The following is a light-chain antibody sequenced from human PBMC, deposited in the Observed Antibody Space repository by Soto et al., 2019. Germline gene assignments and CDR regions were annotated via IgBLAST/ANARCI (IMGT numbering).Light chain of an antibody. CDR3: MQGTHWPPYT. Sequence: DVVMTQSPLSLPVTLGQPASISCRSSQSLAYSDGNTYLNWFQQRPGQSPRRLIYKVSNRDSGVPDRFSGSGSGTDCTLKISRVEADDVGVYYCMQGTHWPPYTFGQGTKLEIK. CDR1: QSLAYSDGNTY. CDR2: KVS. V-gene: IGKV2-30*01. J-gene: IGKJ2*01.